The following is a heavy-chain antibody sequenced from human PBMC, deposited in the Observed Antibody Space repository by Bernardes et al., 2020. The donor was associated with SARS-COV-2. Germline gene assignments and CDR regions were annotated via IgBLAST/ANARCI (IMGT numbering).Heavy chain of an antibody. CDR3: ARDSYGDYYDGRPIHAFDI. D-gene: IGHD3-22*01. J-gene: IGHJ3*02. CDR2: IYTSGST. Sequence: SETLSLTCTVSGGSISSYYWSWIRQPAGKGLEWIGRIYTSGSTNYNPSLKSRVTMSVDTSKNQFSLKLSSVTAADTAVYYCARDSYGDYYDGRPIHAFDIWGQGTMVTVSS. V-gene: IGHV4-4*07. CDR1: GGSISSYY.